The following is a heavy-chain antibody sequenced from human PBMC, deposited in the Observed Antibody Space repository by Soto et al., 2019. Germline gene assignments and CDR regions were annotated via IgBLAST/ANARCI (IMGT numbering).Heavy chain of an antibody. Sequence: EEQLLESGGGLVQPGKSLRLSCAASGFTFSSYAMSWVRQTPGKGLQWVSAISGSGDSTFYADSVKGRFTISRDNSKNTLYLQMNSLRAEDTAVYYCANGYSYGPFDPWGQGTLVTVSS. J-gene: IGHJ5*02. CDR1: GFTFSSYA. D-gene: IGHD5-18*01. V-gene: IGHV3-23*01. CDR2: ISGSGDST. CDR3: ANGYSYGPFDP.